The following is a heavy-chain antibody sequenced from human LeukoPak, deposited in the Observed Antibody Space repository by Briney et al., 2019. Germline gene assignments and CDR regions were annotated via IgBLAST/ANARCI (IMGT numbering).Heavy chain of an antibody. Sequence: PGGSLRLSCAASGFTFTRSAMGWVRQAPGKGLEWVSCITNSGGGTYYADSVKGWFTISRDNSKNTLYLQMNSLRAEDTAVYYCAKDLWTDSSGWNYFDYWGQGTLVTVSS. J-gene: IGHJ4*02. CDR1: GFTFTRSA. D-gene: IGHD6-19*01. V-gene: IGHV3-23*01. CDR2: ITNSGGGT. CDR3: AKDLWTDSSGWNYFDY.